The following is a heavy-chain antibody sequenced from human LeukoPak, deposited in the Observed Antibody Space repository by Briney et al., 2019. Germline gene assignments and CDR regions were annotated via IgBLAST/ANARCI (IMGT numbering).Heavy chain of an antibody. Sequence: PGGSLRLSCAASGFTVSSNYMSWVRQAPGKGLEWVSVIYSGGTTYYADSVKGRFTISRDNSKNTLYPQMNSLRAEDTAVYYCARQRAFDIWGQGTMVTVSS. CDR2: IYSGGTT. CDR1: GFTVSSNY. J-gene: IGHJ3*02. V-gene: IGHV3-66*04. CDR3: ARQRAFDI.